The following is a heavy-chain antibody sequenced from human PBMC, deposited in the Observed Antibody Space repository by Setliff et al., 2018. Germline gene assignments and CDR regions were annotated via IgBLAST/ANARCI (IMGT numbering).Heavy chain of an antibody. CDR3: ATLSKYPYGSGSYMGIRWFDP. Sequence: GASVKVSCKASGYTFTDYYMHWVQQAPGKGLEWMGRVDPEDGETISAEKFQGRVTITADTSTDTAYMELSSLRSEDTAVYYCATLSKYPYGSGSYMGIRWFDPWSQGTRVTVSS. J-gene: IGHJ5*02. CDR2: VDPEDGET. V-gene: IGHV1-69-2*01. CDR1: GYTFTDYY. D-gene: IGHD3-10*01.